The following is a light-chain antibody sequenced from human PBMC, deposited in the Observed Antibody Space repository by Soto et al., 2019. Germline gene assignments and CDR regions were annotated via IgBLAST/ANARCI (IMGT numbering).Light chain of an antibody. CDR2: AAS. Sequence: DIQMTQSPSSLSASVGDRVTITCRASQSISSYLNGYQQKPGKAPKLLIYAASSLQSGVPSRFSGSGSGTDFTLTISSLQPEDFANYYCQQSYSTPRTFGQGTKLEIK. V-gene: IGKV1-39*01. CDR1: QSISSY. J-gene: IGKJ2*01. CDR3: QQSYSTPRT.